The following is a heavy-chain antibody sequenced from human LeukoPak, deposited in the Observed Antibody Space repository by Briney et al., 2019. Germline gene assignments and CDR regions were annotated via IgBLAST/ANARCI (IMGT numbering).Heavy chain of an antibody. J-gene: IGHJ4*02. CDR3: AGAHYYDSSGYSPFDY. Sequence: GASVKVSCKASGGTFSSYAISWVRQAPGQGLEWMGGIIPIFGTANYAQKFQGRVTITTDESTSTAYMELSSLRSEDTAVYYCAGAHYYDSSGYSPFDYWGQGTLVTVSS. CDR2: IIPIFGTA. D-gene: IGHD3-22*01. V-gene: IGHV1-69*05. CDR1: GGTFSSYA.